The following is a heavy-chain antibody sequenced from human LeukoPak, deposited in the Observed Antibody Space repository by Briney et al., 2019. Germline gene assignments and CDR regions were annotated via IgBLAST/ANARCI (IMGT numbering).Heavy chain of an antibody. J-gene: IGHJ4*02. CDR1: GFTFSSFV. V-gene: IGHV3-23*01. CDR3: AREVTGDLFDY. D-gene: IGHD7-27*01. CDR2: ISGSGDNT. Sequence: GGSLRLSCPASGFTFSSFVMSWVRQAPGKGLEWVSAISGSGDNTYYADSVKGRFTISRDNAKNSLYLQMNSLRAEDTAVYYCAREVTGDLFDYWGQGTLVTVSS.